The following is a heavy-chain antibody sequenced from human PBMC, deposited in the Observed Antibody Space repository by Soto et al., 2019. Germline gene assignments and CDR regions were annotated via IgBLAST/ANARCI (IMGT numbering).Heavy chain of an antibody. Sequence: EVQLVESGGGWVKPGGSLRVSCAASGFTFSEAWMSWVRQAPGKGLEWVGRIKSKTNGGTTEYAAPVKGRFTISRDDSKNTLYLQMNSLKTEDTAVYYCATRYSSTYGMDVWGQGTTVTASS. CDR2: IKSKTNGGTT. CDR1: GFTFSEAW. D-gene: IGHD5-18*01. CDR3: ATRYSSTYGMDV. V-gene: IGHV3-15*01. J-gene: IGHJ6*02.